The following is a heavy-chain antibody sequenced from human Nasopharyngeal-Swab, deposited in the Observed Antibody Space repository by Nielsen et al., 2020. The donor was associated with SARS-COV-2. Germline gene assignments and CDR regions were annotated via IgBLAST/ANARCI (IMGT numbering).Heavy chain of an antibody. V-gene: IGHV4-39*01. Sequence: SETLSLTCTVSGGSISSSSYYWGWIRQPPGKGLEWIGSIYYSGSNYYNPSLKSRVTISVDTSKTQFSLKLSSVTAADTAVYYGASTPRTYYYDSSGYPNPFDAFDIWGQGTMVTVSS. J-gene: IGHJ3*02. CDR1: GGSISSSSYY. D-gene: IGHD3-22*01. CDR2: IYYSGSN. CDR3: ASTPRTYYYDSSGYPNPFDAFDI.